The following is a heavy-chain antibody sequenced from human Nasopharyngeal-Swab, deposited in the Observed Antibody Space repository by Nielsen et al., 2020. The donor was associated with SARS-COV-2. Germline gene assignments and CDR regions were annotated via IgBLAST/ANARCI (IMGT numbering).Heavy chain of an antibody. Sequence: VRRMPGKGLEWVSAISGSGGSTYYADSVKGRFTISRDNSKNTLYLQMNSLRAEDTAVYYCAKTLDQYSSSWYRFYWGQGTLVTVSS. J-gene: IGHJ4*02. CDR2: ISGSGGST. V-gene: IGHV3-23*01. CDR3: AKTLDQYSSSWYRFY. D-gene: IGHD6-13*01.